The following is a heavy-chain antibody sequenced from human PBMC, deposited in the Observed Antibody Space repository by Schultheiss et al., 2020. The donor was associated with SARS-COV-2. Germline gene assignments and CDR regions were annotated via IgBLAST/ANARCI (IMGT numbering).Heavy chain of an antibody. CDR2: ISYDGRNK. J-gene: IGHJ1*01. CDR3: ASSSSWYQVYFQH. V-gene: IGHV3-30*04. D-gene: IGHD6-13*01. CDR1: GFTFSSYA. Sequence: GESLKISCAASGFTFSSYAMHWVRQAPGKGLEWVAVISYDGRNKYYADSVKGRFTISRDNSKNTLYLQMNSLRAEDTAVYYCASSSSWYQVYFQHWGQGTLVTVSS.